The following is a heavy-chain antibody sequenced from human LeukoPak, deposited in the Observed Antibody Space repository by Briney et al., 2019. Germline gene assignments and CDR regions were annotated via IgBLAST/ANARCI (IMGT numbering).Heavy chain of an antibody. D-gene: IGHD3-22*01. CDR2: INPNSGGT. V-gene: IGHV1-2*02. Sequence: GASVKVSCKASGYTFTGYYMHWVRQAPGQGLEWMGWINPNSGGTNYAQKFQGRVTMTRDTSTSTVYMELSSLRSEDTAVYYCARGMYYDSSGYYYDKTMTNWGQGTLVTVSS. CDR1: GYTFTGYY. J-gene: IGHJ4*02. CDR3: ARGMYYDSSGYYYDKTMTN.